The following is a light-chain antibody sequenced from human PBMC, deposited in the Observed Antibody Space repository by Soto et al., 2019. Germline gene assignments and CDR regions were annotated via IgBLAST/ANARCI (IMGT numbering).Light chain of an antibody. J-gene: IGKJ4*01. CDR3: QQRKFWPPLT. CDR1: QSVDIY. V-gene: IGKV3-11*01. Sequence: IVLTQSPATLSLSPGERATLSCRASQSVDIYLAWYQQKPGQAPRLLIYDASNRAAGIPPRFSGSGSGTDFTLTISSLEPEDVAVYYCQQRKFWPPLTFGGGTTVEIK. CDR2: DAS.